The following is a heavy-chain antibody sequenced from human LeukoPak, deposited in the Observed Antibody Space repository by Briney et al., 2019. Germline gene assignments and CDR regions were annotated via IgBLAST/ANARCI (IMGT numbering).Heavy chain of an antibody. CDR3: VKSGGYGLIDY. J-gene: IGHJ4*02. CDR2: IYYTGST. CDR1: GDSISSGDYY. Sequence: SETLSLTCTVSGDSISSGDYYLGWIRQPPGKGLEWIGNIYYTGSTYYNASLQSRVTISIDTSKNQFSLRLNSATAADTAMYYCVKSGGYGLIDYWGQGTLVTVSS. V-gene: IGHV4-39*01. D-gene: IGHD1-26*01.